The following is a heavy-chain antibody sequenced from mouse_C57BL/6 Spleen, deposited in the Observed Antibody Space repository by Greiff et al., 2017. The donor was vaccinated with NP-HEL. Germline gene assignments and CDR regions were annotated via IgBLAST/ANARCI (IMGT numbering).Heavy chain of an antibody. J-gene: IGHJ3*01. CDR2: IYPGSGST. Sequence: VQLQQPGAELVKPGASVKMSCKASGYTFTSYWITWVKQRPGQGLEWIGDIYPGSGSTNYNEKCKSKATLTVDTSSSTAYMQLSSLTSEDSAVYYCARWGYYGSSYPAWFAYWGQGTLVTVSA. CDR3: ARWGYYGSSYPAWFAY. V-gene: IGHV1-55*01. D-gene: IGHD1-1*01. CDR1: GYTFTSYW.